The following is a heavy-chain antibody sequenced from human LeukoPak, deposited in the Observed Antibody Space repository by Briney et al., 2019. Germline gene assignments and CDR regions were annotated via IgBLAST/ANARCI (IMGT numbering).Heavy chain of an antibody. CDR2: ISSGVTTI. CDR1: GFTFIDEY. Sequence: SGGSLRLSCAASGFTFIDEYMSWIRQAPGKGLEWISYISSGVTTISYADSVKGRFTISMDNAKHTLTLQMNSLRVEDTAVYYCAKYISGYFDYWGQGTLVTVSS. D-gene: IGHD2-15*01. CDR3: AKYISGYFDY. J-gene: IGHJ4*02. V-gene: IGHV3-11*04.